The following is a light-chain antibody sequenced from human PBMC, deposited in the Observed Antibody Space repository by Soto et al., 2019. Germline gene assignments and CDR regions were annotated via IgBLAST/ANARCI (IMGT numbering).Light chain of an antibody. CDR1: FNDVGGYNY. CDR3: QSYDSSLSGVV. CDR2: GNS. Sequence: QSALTQPPSASGSPGQSVTISCTGTFNDVGGYNYVSWYQQLLGTAPKLLIYGNSNRPSGVPDRFSGSKSGTSASLAITGLQAEDEADYYCQSYDSSLSGVVFGGGTKVTVL. V-gene: IGLV1-40*01. J-gene: IGLJ2*01.